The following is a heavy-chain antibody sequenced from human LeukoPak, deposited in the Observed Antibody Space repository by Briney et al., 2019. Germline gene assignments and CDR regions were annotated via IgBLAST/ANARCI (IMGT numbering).Heavy chain of an antibody. J-gene: IGHJ4*02. D-gene: IGHD6-13*01. CDR3: ASLGGIAAAGVDY. CDR1: GGSIRGYY. CDR2: IYYSGST. Sequence: SETLSLTCNVSGGSIRGYYWSWIRQSPEKGLEWIGSIYYSGSTYYNPSLKSRVTISVDTSKNQFSLKLSSVTAADTAVYYCASLGGIAAAGVDYWGQGTLVTVSS. V-gene: IGHV4-59*08.